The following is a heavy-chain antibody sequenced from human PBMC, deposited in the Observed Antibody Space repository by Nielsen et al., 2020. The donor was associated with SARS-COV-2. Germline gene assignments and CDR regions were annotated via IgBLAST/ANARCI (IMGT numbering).Heavy chain of an antibody. V-gene: IGHV3-49*04. Sequence: GESLEISCTASGFTFGDYAVMWVRQAPGKGLEWVGFIRTKAHGGTTEYAASVKGRFTISRDDSKSIAYLQTNSLKTEDTAVYYCTRVYYYGSGSLDYWGQGTLVTVSS. J-gene: IGHJ4*02. CDR1: GFTFGDYA. CDR3: TRVYYYGSGSLDY. CDR2: IRTKAHGGTT. D-gene: IGHD3-10*01.